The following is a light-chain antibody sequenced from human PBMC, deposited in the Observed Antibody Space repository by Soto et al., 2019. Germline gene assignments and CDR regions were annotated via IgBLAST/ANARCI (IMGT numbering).Light chain of an antibody. V-gene: IGLV2-8*01. J-gene: IGLJ1*01. CDR1: SSDVGGYDF. CDR2: EVY. CDR3: SSYADTNNYV. Sequence: QSALTQPPSASGSPGQSVTISCTGTSSDVGGYDFVSWYQHHPGKAPKLMIYEVYKRPSGVPDRFSGSQSGNTASLTVSGLQAEDDAYYFCSSYADTNNYVFGTGTKLTVL.